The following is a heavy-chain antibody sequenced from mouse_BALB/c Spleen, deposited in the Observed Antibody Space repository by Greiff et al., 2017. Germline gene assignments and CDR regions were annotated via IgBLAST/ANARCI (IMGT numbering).Heavy chain of an antibody. CDR2: ISSGGST. Sequence: DVQLVESGGGLVKPGGSLKLSCAASGFTFSSYAMSWVRQTPEKRLEWVASISSGGSTYYPDSVKGRFTISRDNARNILYLQMSSLRSEDTAMYYCARGGYYGNYGDAMDYWGQGTSVTVSS. CDR1: GFTFSSYA. CDR3: ARGGYYGNYGDAMDY. J-gene: IGHJ4*01. V-gene: IGHV5-6-5*01. D-gene: IGHD2-1*01.